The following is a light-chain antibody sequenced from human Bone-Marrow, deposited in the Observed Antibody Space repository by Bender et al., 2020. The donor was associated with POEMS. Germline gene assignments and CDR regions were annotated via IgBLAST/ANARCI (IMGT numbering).Light chain of an antibody. CDR1: SSDVGSYNR. J-gene: IGLJ2*01. V-gene: IGLV2-18*02. CDR2: EVS. CDR3: SAYTYKATLL. Sequence: QSALTQPPSVSGSPGQSVTISCTGTSSDVGSYNRVSWYQQPPGTAPKLLIYEVSNRPSGVPDRFSGSKSGSTASMTISGLQPDDEADYYCSAYTYKATLLFGGGTKLTVL.